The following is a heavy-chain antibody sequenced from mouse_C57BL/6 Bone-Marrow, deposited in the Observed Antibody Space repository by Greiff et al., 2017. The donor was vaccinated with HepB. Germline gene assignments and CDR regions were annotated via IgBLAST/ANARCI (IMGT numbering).Heavy chain of an antibody. D-gene: IGHD2-1*01. CDR1: GFTFSDYY. CDR2: ISNGGGST. Sequence: EVQLVESGGGLVQPGGSLKLSCAASGFTFSDYYMYWVRQTPEKRLEWVAAISNGGGSTYYPDTVKGRFTISRDNAKNTRYLQISRLKSEDTAMYFCARHECNSGAYWGQGTLVTVSA. CDR3: ARHECNSGAY. J-gene: IGHJ3*01. V-gene: IGHV5-12*01.